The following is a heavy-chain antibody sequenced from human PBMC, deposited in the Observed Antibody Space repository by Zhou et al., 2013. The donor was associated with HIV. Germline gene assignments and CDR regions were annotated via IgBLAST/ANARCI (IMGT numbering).Heavy chain of an antibody. CDR3: ARSWGCSSTSCYRRFDP. CDR2: IIPIFGTA. D-gene: IGHD2-2*01. CDR1: GGTFSSYA. V-gene: IGHV1-69*05. Sequence: QVQLVQSGAEVKKPGSSVKVSCKASGGTFSSYAISWVRQAPGQGLEWMGGIIPIFGTANYAQKFQGRVTITTDESTSTAYMELSSLRSEDTAVYYCARSWGCSSTSCYRRFDPWGQGTLVTVSS. J-gene: IGHJ5*02.